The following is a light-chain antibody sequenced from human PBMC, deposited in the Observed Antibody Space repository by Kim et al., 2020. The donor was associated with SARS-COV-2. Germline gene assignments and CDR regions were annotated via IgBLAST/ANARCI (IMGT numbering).Light chain of an antibody. CDR2: GAS. J-gene: IGKJ1*01. V-gene: IGKV3-20*01. Sequence: SHGERAALPCRASQSVSSSYLACYKQKPGQAPRLLIYGASSRATGIPDRFSGSGSGTDFTLTISRLEPEDFAVYYCQQYGSSPRTFGQGTKVDIK. CDR3: QQYGSSPRT. CDR1: QSVSSSY.